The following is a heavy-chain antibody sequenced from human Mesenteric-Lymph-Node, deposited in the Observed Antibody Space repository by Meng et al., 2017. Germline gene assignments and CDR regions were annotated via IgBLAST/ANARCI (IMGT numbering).Heavy chain of an antibody. V-gene: IGHV6-1*01. CDR2: TYYRSKWYN. Sequence: QVHFLNSGPGLVKPPQTPSLAGDISRDSVSSNRTAWNWISQSPSRVLEWLGRTYYRSKWYNDYAVSVKSRITINPDTSKNQFSLQLNSVTPEDTAVYYCARVAVGISSFDYWGQGTLVTVSS. J-gene: IGHJ4*02. CDR1: RDSVSSNRTA. D-gene: IGHD1-26*01. CDR3: ARVAVGISSFDY.